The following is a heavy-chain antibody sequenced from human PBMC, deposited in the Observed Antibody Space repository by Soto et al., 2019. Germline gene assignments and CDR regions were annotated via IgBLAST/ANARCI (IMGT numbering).Heavy chain of an antibody. D-gene: IGHD5-18*01. CDR3: AREWGEGYSYGQGMDV. Sequence: PACSLRLSCSASGFTVSNYWMAWVRQAPAKGLEWVAKRKQEGSEKYYVDSEKGRFTISRDNAKNSLYLQMNSLRVEATAVYYFAREWGEGYSYGQGMDVWGQRTTFTVSS. CDR2: RKQEGSEK. J-gene: IGHJ6*02. V-gene: IGHV3-7*03. CDR1: GFTVSNYW.